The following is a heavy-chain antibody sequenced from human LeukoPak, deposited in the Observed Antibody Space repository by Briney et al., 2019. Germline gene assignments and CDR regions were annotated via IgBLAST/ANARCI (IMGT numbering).Heavy chain of an antibody. CDR2: ISWNSGTI. CDR3: EKAMVRGVDYYGMDV. V-gene: IGHV3-9*01. CDR1: GFTFDDYA. D-gene: IGHD3-10*01. J-gene: IGHJ6*02. Sequence: GGSLRLSCAASGFTFDDYAMHWVRQAPGKGLEWVSGISWNSGTIGYADSVKGRFTISGDNAKDSLYLQMNSLRADDTALYYYEKAMVRGVDYYGMDVWGQGTTVTVSS.